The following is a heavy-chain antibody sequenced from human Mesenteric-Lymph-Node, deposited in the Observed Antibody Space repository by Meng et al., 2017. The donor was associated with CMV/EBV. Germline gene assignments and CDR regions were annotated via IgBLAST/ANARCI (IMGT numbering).Heavy chain of an antibody. J-gene: IGHJ5*02. Sequence: GESLKISCEASGFDFSYYGMHWVRQAPGKGLEWVAFIRHDGVVKYYAESVKGRFTVSRDNSKNTLYLEMNGLRDEDTAVYYCAKDRPDILGLGPWGQGTLVTVSS. V-gene: IGHV3-30*02. CDR1: GFDFSYYG. CDR3: AKDRPDILGLGP. D-gene: IGHD1-14*01. CDR2: IRHDGVVK.